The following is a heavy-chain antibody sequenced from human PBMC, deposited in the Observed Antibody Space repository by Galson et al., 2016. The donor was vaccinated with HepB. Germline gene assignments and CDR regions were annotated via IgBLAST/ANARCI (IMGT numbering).Heavy chain of an antibody. CDR3: AKEVAYGRFDP. D-gene: IGHD4-17*01. CDR2: IDEDSTDK. Sequence: LRLSCAASGFIIRDDWMSWVRQAPGKGLEWVANIDEDSTDKNYVDSVKGRFTISRDNAKNSLYLQLNSLGVEDTGVYYCAKEVAYGRFDPWGQGTLVIVS. J-gene: IGHJ5*02. V-gene: IGHV3-7*03. CDR1: GFIIRDDW.